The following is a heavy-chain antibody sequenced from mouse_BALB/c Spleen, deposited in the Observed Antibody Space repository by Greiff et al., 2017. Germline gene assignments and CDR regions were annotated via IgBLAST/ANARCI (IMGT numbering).Heavy chain of an antibody. D-gene: IGHD1-1*01. Sequence: DVKLQESGPGLVKPSQSLSLTCTVTGYSITSDYAWNWIRQFPGNKLEWMGYISYSGSTSYNPSLKSRISITRDTSKNQFFLQLNSVTTEDTATYYCARDSSYDFDYWGQGTTLTVSS. CDR2: ISYSGST. V-gene: IGHV3-2*02. J-gene: IGHJ2*01. CDR3: ARDSSYDFDY. CDR1: GYSITSDYA.